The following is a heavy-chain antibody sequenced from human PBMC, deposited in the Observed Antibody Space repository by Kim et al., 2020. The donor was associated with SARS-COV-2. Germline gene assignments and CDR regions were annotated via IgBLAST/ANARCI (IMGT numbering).Heavy chain of an antibody. D-gene: IGHD6-19*01. J-gene: IGHJ4*02. CDR2: IYYSGST. CDR3: ARENNRAVADV. Sequence: SETLSLTCTVSGGSISSYYWSWIRQPPGKGLEWIGYIYYSGSTNYNPSLKSRVTISVDTSKNQFSLKLSSVTAADTAVYYCARENNRAVADVWGQGTLVTVSS. CDR1: GGSISSYY. V-gene: IGHV4-59*01.